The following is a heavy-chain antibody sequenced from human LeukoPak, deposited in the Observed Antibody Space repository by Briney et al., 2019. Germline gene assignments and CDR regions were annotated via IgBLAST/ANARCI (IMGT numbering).Heavy chain of an antibody. CDR2: ISASGGGT. CDR1: GFTFSNYG. D-gene: IGHD3-22*01. J-gene: IGHJ4*02. V-gene: IGHV3-23*01. CDR3: AKDWDYYDSSGYHPNYYFDY. Sequence: LAGGSLRLSCAASGFTFSNYGMSWVRQAPGKGLEWVSGISASGGGTSYADSVKGRFTISRDNSKNTLFLQMNSLRAEDTAVYYCAKDWDYYDSSGYHPNYYFDYWGQGTLVTVSS.